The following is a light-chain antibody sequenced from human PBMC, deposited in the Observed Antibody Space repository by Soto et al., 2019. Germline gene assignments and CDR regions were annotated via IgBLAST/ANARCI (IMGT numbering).Light chain of an antibody. Sequence: LTQSASAVSLTPGERATLACMASQSIXSYLAWYQKKPGQAPRLLISDASNRATGIPARFSGSGSGRDFTLTISSLEPEEFAVYYCQQRSNWPTITFGQGTRLEI. CDR3: QQRSNWPTIT. CDR2: DAS. J-gene: IGKJ5*01. CDR1: QSIXSY. V-gene: IGKV3-11*02.